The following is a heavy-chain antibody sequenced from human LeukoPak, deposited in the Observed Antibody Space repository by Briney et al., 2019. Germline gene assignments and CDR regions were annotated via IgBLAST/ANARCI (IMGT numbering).Heavy chain of an antibody. CDR3: ARGLGQYCGGDCYSGWYFDY. V-gene: IGHV3-7*01. D-gene: IGHD2-21*02. CDR2: IKQDGSDK. Sequence: GGSLRLSCAASGFTFSSFYMTWVRQAPGKGLEWVATIKQDGSDKHYVDSVKGRFIISRDNAKNSLYLQMNSPRAEDTAVYYCARGLGQYCGGDCYSGWYFDYWGQGTLVTVSS. CDR1: GFTFSSFY. J-gene: IGHJ4*02.